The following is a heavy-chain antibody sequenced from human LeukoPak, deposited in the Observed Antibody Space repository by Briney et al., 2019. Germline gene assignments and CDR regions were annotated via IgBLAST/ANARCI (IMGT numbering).Heavy chain of an antibody. CDR2: IYYSGST. CDR3: ASLGGQWLFDY. V-gene: IGHV4-59*01. J-gene: IGHJ4*02. Sequence: PSETLSLTCTVSGGSISSYYWSWIRQPPGKGLEWIGYIYYSGSTNYNPSLKSQVTISVDTSKNQFSLKLSSVTAADTAVYYCASLGGQWLFDYWGQGTLVTVSS. CDR1: GGSISSYY. D-gene: IGHD6-19*01.